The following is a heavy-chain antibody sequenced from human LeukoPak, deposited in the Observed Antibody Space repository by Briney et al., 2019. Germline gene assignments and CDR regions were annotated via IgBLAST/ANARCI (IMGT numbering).Heavy chain of an antibody. CDR2: INHSGST. CDR3: ARERETSDY. CDR1: GGSFSGYY. Sequence: SETLSLTCAVYGGSFSGYYWSWIRQPPGKGLEWIGEINHSGSTYYNPSLKSRVTISVDTSKNQFSLKLSSVTAADTAVYYCARERETSDYWGQGTLVTVSS. J-gene: IGHJ4*02. V-gene: IGHV4-34*01.